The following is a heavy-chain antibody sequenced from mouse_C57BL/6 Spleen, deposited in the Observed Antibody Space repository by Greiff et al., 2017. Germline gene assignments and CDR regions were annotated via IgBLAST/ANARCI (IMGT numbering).Heavy chain of an antibody. J-gene: IGHJ2*01. Sequence: QVQLQQPGAELVMPGASVKLSCKASGYTFTSYWMHWVKQRPGQGLEWIGEIDPSDSYTNYNQKFKGKSTLTVDKSSSTAYMQLSSLTSEDSAVYYCARSSTTVPYYFDYWGQGTTLTVSS. CDR2: IDPSDSYT. CDR3: ARSSTTVPYYFDY. D-gene: IGHD1-1*01. V-gene: IGHV1-69*01. CDR1: GYTFTSYW.